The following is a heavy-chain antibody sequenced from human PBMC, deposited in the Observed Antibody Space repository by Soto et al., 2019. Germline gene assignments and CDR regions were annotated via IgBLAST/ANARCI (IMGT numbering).Heavy chain of an antibody. CDR1: GASTVSHYH. CDR3: ALALGPTTGLDY. J-gene: IGHJ4*02. V-gene: IGHV4-31*02. Sequence: QVQLQESGPGLVKPSQTLSLTCSVSGASTVSHYHWTWIRQPPGKGLEWMGYIFNSGTTFYNPSLTSRLSISMDTSGNHFSLELRSVTAADTAVYYCALALGPTTGLDYWGQGILVTVSS. D-gene: IGHD1-26*01. CDR2: IFNSGTT.